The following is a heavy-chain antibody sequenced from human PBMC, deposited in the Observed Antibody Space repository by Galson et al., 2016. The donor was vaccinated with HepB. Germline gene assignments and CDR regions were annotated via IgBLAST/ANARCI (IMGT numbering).Heavy chain of an antibody. V-gene: IGHV6-1*01. CDR1: GDSVSSDSAT. J-gene: IGHJ3*02. Sequence: CAISGDSVSSDSATWNWIRQSPSRGLEWLGRTYYRSKWHNDYALSVKSRISINADTSKNQISLQLNSASPEDTAVYYCARVPLLFVDAVGYDAFDIWGQGTLVTVSS. CDR3: ARVPLLFVDAVGYDAFDI. D-gene: IGHD3-22*01. CDR2: TYYRSKWHN.